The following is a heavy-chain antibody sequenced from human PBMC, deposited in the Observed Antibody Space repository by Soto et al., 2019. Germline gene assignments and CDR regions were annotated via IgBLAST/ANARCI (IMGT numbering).Heavy chain of an antibody. CDR2: INHSGST. CDR3: ARGARITIFGVVIRSLLDY. J-gene: IGHJ4*02. CDR1: GGSFSGYY. D-gene: IGHD3-3*01. V-gene: IGHV4-34*01. Sequence: SETLSLTCAVYGGSFSGYYWSWIRQPPGKGLEWIGEINHSGSTNYNPSLKSRVTISVDTSKNQFSLKLSSVTAADTAVYYCARGARITIFGVVIRSLLDYWGQGTLVTVSS.